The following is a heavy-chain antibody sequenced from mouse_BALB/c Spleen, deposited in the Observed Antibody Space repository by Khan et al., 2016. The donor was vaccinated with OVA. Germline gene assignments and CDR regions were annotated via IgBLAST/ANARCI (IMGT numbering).Heavy chain of an antibody. V-gene: IGHV9-3-1*01. Sequence: QMQLVQSGPELKKPGETVKISCKASGHTFTKYGMNWVKQAPGKGLKWMGWINTYTGEPTYADDFNGRFAFSLDTSASTAYLQINNLKNEDTATYFCARPPYFSYVLDNWGQGTSVTVSS. J-gene: IGHJ4*01. CDR1: GHTFTKYG. CDR2: INTYTGEP. CDR3: ARPPYFSYVLDN. D-gene: IGHD2-10*01.